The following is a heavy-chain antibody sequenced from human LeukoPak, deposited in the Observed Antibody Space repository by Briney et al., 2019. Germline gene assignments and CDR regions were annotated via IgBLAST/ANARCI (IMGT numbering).Heavy chain of an antibody. J-gene: IGHJ4*02. CDR3: ARDETGRGSGSYYSYYVDY. V-gene: IGHV3-11*01. CDR1: GFTFSNYY. Sequence: GGSLRLSCAASGFTFSNYYMSWIRQAPGKGLQWVSYISSSGSTIYYADSVKGRFTISRDNAKNSLYLQMNSLRAEDTAVYYCARDETGRGSGSYYSYYVDYWGQGTLVTVSS. D-gene: IGHD3-10*01. CDR2: ISSSGSTI.